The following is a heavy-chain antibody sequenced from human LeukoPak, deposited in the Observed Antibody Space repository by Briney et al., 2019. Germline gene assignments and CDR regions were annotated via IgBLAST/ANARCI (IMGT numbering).Heavy chain of an antibody. Sequence: GGSLRLSCAASESTFSTYAMHWVRQAPGKGLEWVAVISYDGNTIYYADSVKGRFTISRDNSRNTLYLQMNSLRAEDTAVYYCARDRELLRTDAFDIWGQGTMVTVSS. CDR1: ESTFSTYA. J-gene: IGHJ3*02. D-gene: IGHD1-26*01. CDR2: ISYDGNTI. CDR3: ARDRELLRTDAFDI. V-gene: IGHV3-30-3*01.